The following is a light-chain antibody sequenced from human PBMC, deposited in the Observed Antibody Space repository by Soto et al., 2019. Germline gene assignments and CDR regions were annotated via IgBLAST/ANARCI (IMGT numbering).Light chain of an antibody. CDR1: QSISSY. J-gene: IGKJ4*01. CDR3: QQSFRTPALS. CDR2: AAS. V-gene: IGKV1-39*01. Sequence: DIQMTQSPSSLSASVGDRVTITCRASQSISSYLNWYQQKPGKAPKLLIYAASSLRRGVPSRFSGSGSGTDFTLTISSLQHEDFATYYCQQSFRTPALSFGGGTKVDIK.